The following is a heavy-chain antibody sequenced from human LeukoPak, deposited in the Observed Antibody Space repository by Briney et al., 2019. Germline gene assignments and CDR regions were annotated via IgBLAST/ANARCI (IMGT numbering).Heavy chain of an antibody. CDR3: AKNGQSGFSSDP. CDR2: GSDAGGT. J-gene: IGHJ5*02. D-gene: IGHD6-6*01. V-gene: IGHV4-34*01. Sequence: PSETLSLTCAVYGGPLNGHSWSWIRQPPGKGLEWIGEGSDAGGTNFNPSLKGRVTISADTSKNQFSLKLSSVTAADTAVYYCAKNGQSGFSSDPWGQGTLVTVSS. CDR1: GGPLNGHS.